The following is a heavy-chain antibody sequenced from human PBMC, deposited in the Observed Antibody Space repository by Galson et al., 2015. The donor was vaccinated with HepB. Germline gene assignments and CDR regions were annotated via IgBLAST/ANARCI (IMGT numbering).Heavy chain of an antibody. Sequence: SLRLSCAASGFTFTTYGMSWVRQTPGKGLEWVSSISGSGSSTYYADSVKGRFTISRDNSKNTLYLQVHSLRAEDTAVYYCATSQQQLRVYFDYWGQGTLVTVSS. CDR1: GFTFTTYG. CDR3: ATSQQQLRVYFDY. D-gene: IGHD6-13*01. V-gene: IGHV3-23*01. J-gene: IGHJ4*02. CDR2: ISGSGSST.